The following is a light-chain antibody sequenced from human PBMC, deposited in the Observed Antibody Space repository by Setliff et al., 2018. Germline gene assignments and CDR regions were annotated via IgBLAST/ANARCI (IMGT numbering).Light chain of an antibody. V-gene: IGLV2-14*03. Sequence: QSVLTQPASVSGSPGQSITVSCTGTNNDVGGYNYVSWFQQYPDRAPRLIIYDVNNRPSGISSRFSGSKSGNTASLTISGLQTEDEADYYCLSYTSESTHALFAGGTKVTVL. J-gene: IGLJ2*01. CDR1: NNDVGGYNY. CDR2: DVN. CDR3: LSYTSESTHAL.